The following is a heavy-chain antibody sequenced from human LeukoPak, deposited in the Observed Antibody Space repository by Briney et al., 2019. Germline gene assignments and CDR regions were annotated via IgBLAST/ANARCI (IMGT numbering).Heavy chain of an antibody. J-gene: IGHJ4*02. CDR3: ARSGGSGSYYGFDY. CDR1: GFTFSSYS. CDR2: ISSSSSYI. Sequence: PGGSLRLSCAASGFTFSSYSMNWVRQAPGKGLEWVSSISSSSSYIYYADSVKGRFTISRDNAKNSLYLQMNSLRAEDTAVYYCARSGGSGSYYGFDYWGQGTLVTVSS. D-gene: IGHD3-10*01. V-gene: IGHV3-21*01.